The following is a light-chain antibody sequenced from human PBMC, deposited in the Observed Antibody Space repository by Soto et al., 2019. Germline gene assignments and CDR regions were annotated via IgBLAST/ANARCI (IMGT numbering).Light chain of an antibody. J-gene: IGKJ4*01. Sequence: DIQMTQPPSSLSASVGDRVTLTCRASKSISKYLNWNQLKSGKGPKLLIYGTSTLQSGVPSRFSGSGSGTDFTLTISNLQPEDFAVYYCQQGYSPLLTFGGGTRVEIK. V-gene: IGKV1-39*01. CDR3: QQGYSPLLT. CDR1: KSISKY. CDR2: GTS.